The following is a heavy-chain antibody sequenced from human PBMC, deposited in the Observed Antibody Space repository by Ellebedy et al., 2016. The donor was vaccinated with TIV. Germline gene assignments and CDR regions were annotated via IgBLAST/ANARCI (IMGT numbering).Heavy chain of an antibody. CDR1: GFTLNDHY. J-gene: IGHJ4*02. V-gene: IGHV3-72*01. Sequence: PGGSLRLSCAASGFTLNDHYMDWLRQAPGKGREWIGRSRNKANAYTTQYAASVKGRLTISRDDSKNSLYLQMNSLKSEDTAVYYCVYIDHWGQGTLVTVSS. CDR3: VYIDH. CDR2: SRNKANAYTT.